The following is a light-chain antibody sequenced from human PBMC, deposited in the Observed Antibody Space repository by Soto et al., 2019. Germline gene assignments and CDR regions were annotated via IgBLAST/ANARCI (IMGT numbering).Light chain of an antibody. CDR3: QQYNTFWT. CDR2: GAS. V-gene: IGKV3-20*01. CDR1: QSVSSSY. Sequence: EIVLTQSPGTLSLSPGERATLSCRASQSVSSSYLAWYQQKSGQAPRLLIYGASSRATGIPDRFSGSGSGTEFTLTISSLQPDDFATYYCQQYNTFWTFGQGTKVGIK. J-gene: IGKJ1*01.